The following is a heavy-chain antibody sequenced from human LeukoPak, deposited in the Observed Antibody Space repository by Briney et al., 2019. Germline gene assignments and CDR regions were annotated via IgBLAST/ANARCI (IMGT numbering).Heavy chain of an antibody. J-gene: IGHJ6*03. D-gene: IGHD3-10*01. CDR1: GFTFSSYS. CDR3: ARRIRSPVGYYYYYYMDV. Sequence: GGSLRLSCAASGFTFSSYSMNWVRQAPGKGLEWVANIKQDGSEKYYVDSVKGRFTISRDNAKNSLYLQMNSLRAEDTAVYYCARRIRSPVGYYYYYYMDVWGKGTTVTISS. V-gene: IGHV3-7*01. CDR2: IKQDGSEK.